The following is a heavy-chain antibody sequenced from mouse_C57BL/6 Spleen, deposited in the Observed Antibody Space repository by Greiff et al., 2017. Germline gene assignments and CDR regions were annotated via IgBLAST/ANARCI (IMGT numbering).Heavy chain of an antibody. V-gene: IGHV1-74*01. Sequence: QVQLQQPGAELVKPGASVKVSCKASGYTFTSYWMNWVKQRPGQGLEWIGRIHPADSDTNSNQKFKGKATLTVDKSSSTAYMQLISLTSEVSAVYYCAIDGPYYFDYWGQGTTLTVSS. CDR1: GYTFTSYW. CDR3: AIDGPYYFDY. CDR2: IHPADSDT. J-gene: IGHJ2*01. D-gene: IGHD2-3*01.